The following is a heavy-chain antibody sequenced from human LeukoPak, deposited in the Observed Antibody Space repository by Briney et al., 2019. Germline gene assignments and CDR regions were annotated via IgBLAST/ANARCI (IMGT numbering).Heavy chain of an antibody. Sequence: SVKVSCKASVGTFSSYAISWVRQAPGQGLEWMGGIIPIFGTANYAQKFQGRVTITADESTSTAYMELSSLRSEDTAVYYCARPSTLSGYYLRYYFDYWGQGTLVTVSS. D-gene: IGHD3-22*01. J-gene: IGHJ4*02. V-gene: IGHV1-69*13. CDR2: IIPIFGTA. CDR1: VGTFSSYA. CDR3: ARPSTLSGYYLRYYFDY.